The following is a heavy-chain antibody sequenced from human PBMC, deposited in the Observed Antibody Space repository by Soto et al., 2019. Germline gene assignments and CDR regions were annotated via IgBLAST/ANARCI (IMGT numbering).Heavy chain of an antibody. J-gene: IGHJ4*02. CDR3: ARDLALAGNY. D-gene: IGHD6-19*01. CDR1: GFTFSSYA. Sequence: GGSLRLSCAASGFTFSSYAMNWVRQTQEKGLGWVSSISSTSSYAHYSDSVKGRFTISRDNAKNSLFLQMNSLRAEDTATYYCARDLALAGNYWGGGVLVTVSS. CDR2: ISSTSSYA. V-gene: IGHV3-21*01.